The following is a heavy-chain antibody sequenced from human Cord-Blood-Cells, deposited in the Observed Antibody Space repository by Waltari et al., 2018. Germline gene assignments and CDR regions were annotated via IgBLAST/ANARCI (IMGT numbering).Heavy chain of an antibody. CDR1: GYTLTELS. Sequence: QVQLVQSGAEVKKPGASVTVSCKVSGYTLTELSMHWVRQAPGKGLEWMGGFDPEDGETIYAQKFQGRVTMTEDTSTDTAYMELSSLRSEDTAVYYCATRITIFGVVIDAFDVWGQGTMVTVSS. D-gene: IGHD3-3*01. J-gene: IGHJ3*01. CDR3: ATRITIFGVVIDAFDV. CDR2: FDPEDGET. V-gene: IGHV1-24*01.